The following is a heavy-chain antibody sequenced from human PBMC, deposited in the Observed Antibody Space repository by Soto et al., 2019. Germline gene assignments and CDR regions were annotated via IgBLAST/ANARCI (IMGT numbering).Heavy chain of an antibody. V-gene: IGHV4-34*01. J-gene: IGHJ6*02. CDR2: INHSGST. D-gene: IGHD5-12*01. CDR3: ARWLQRYYYYYGMDV. CDR1: GGSFSGYY. Sequence: TLSLTCAVYGGSFSGYYWSWIRQPPGKGLEWIGEINHSGSTNYNPSLKSRVTISVDTSKNQFSLKLSSVTAADTAVYYCARWLQRYYYYYGMDVWRQGTTVTVSS.